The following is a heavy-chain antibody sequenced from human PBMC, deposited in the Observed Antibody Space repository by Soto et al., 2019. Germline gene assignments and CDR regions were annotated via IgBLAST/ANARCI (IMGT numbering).Heavy chain of an antibody. D-gene: IGHD4-17*01. Sequence: QVQLVESGGGVVQPGRSLRLSCAASGFTFSGHGMHWVRQAPGKGLEWVAVVWHDGSKEYYADSVQGRFTISRDNSKNTLYLQMNSLSAEDTAVYSFARGRGGDYGGNSGYYDYWGQGTLVTVSS. CDR3: ARGRGGDYGGNSGYYDY. CDR1: GFTFSGHG. V-gene: IGHV3-33*01. CDR2: VWHDGSKE. J-gene: IGHJ4*02.